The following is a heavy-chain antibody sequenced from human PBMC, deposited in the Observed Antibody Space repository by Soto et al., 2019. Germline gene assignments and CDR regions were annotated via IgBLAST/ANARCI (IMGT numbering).Heavy chain of an antibody. CDR2: IYYSGST. CDR3: ARNRVGSSWYVDY. J-gene: IGHJ4*02. D-gene: IGHD6-13*01. CDR1: GDSLNSGGYS. Sequence: NPSETLSLTCAVSGDSLNSGGYSWSWIRLPPRKGLEWSGYIYYSGSTHYKSSLQSRVTMSLDRSKNEFSLRLNAVTAADTAVYYCARNRVGSSWYVDYWGQGIQVTVSS. V-gene: IGHV4-30-2*01.